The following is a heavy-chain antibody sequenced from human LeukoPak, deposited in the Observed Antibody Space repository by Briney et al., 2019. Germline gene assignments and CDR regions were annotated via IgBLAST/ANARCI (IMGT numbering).Heavy chain of an antibody. CDR2: IYYSGGT. Sequence: SETLSLTCTVSGDSISSYYWSWIRQPREKGLEWIGYIYYSGGTDYNPSLKRRVTISVDTSKNQFSLKLRSVTAADTAVYYCARHVTISGPYDASDIWGQGTMVTVSP. CDR3: ARHVTISGPYDASDI. V-gene: IGHV4-59*08. D-gene: IGHD5-24*01. J-gene: IGHJ3*02. CDR1: GDSISSYY.